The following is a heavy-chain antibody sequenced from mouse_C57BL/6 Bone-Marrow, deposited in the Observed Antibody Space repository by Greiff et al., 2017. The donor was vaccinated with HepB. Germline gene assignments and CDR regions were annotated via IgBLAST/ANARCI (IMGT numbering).Heavy chain of an antibody. Sequence: QVQLQQPGAELVKPGASVKLSCKASGYTFTSYWMHWVKQRPGQGLEWIGMIHPNSGSTNYNEKFKSKATLTVDKSSSTAYMQLSSLTSEDSAVYYCARTGGSSFFYAMDYWGLGTSVTVSS. CDR1: GYTFTSYW. V-gene: IGHV1-64*01. D-gene: IGHD1-1*01. J-gene: IGHJ4*01. CDR2: IHPNSGST. CDR3: ARTGGSSFFYAMDY.